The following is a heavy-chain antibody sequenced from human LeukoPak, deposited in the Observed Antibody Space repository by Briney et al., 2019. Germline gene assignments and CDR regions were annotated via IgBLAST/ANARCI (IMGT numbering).Heavy chain of an antibody. Sequence: KVSCKASGYTFISYAMHWVRQAPGKGLEWVAVISYDGSNKYYADSVKGRFTISRDNSRNTLYLHMNSLRAEDTAVYYCAGRPGFDYWGQGTLVTVSS. J-gene: IGHJ4*02. V-gene: IGHV3-30-3*01. CDR1: GYTFISYA. CDR2: ISYDGSNK. D-gene: IGHD1-14*01. CDR3: AGRPGFDY.